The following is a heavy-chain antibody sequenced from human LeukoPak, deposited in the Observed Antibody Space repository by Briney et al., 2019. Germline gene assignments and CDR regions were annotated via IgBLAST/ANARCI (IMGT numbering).Heavy chain of an antibody. Sequence: GRSLRLSCAASGFTFSSYGMHWVRQAPGKGLEGVAVISYDGSNKYYADSVKGRSTIYRDNSKNTLYLQMNSLRAEDTAVYYCAKDRSSSWSPDYWGQGTLVTVSS. D-gene: IGHD6-13*01. V-gene: IGHV3-30*18. CDR2: ISYDGSNK. J-gene: IGHJ4*02. CDR1: GFTFSSYG. CDR3: AKDRSSSWSPDY.